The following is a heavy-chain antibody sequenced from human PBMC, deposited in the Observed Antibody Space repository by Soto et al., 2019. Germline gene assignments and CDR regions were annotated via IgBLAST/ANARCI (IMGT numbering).Heavy chain of an antibody. CDR3: AHSSSVYISSWYAYPGY. CDR1: GFSLSTSGVG. Sequence: SGPTLVNPTQTLTLTCTISGFSLSTSGVGVGWIRQPPGKALEWLALIYWNDDKRYSPSLKSRLTITKDTSKNQVVLTMTNMDPVDTATYYCAHSSSVYISSWYAYPGYWGQGTLVTVSS. CDR2: IYWNDDK. V-gene: IGHV2-5*01. J-gene: IGHJ4*02. D-gene: IGHD6-13*01.